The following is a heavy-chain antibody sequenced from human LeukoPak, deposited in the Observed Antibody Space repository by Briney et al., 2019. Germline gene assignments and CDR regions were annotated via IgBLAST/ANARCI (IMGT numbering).Heavy chain of an antibody. D-gene: IGHD6-13*01. CDR3: ARGFTAAAWDYMDV. Sequence: GGSLRLSCAASGFTFSSYSMNWVRQAPGKGLEWVSSISSSSSYIYYADSVKGRFTISRDNAKNSLYLQMNSLRAEDTAVYYCARGFTAAAWDYMDVWGKGTTVTVSS. CDR1: GFTFSSYS. V-gene: IGHV3-21*01. CDR2: ISSSSSYI. J-gene: IGHJ6*03.